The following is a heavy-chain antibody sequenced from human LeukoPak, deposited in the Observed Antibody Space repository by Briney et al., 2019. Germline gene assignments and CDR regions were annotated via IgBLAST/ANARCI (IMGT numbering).Heavy chain of an antibody. CDR3: TRGGPVAGTHKYFQH. V-gene: IGHV1-8*01. D-gene: IGHD6-19*01. CDR2: MNPNNGNT. Sequence: ASVKVSCKASGYTFTSYDINWVRQATGQGLEWMGWMNPNNGNTDYAQKFLGRVTLTRNTSISTAYMELSSLRSEDTAVYYCTRGGPVAGTHKYFQHWGQGTLVTVSS. CDR1: GYTFTSYD. J-gene: IGHJ1*01.